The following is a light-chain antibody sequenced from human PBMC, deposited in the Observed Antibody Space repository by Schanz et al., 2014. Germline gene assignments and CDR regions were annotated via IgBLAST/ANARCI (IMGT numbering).Light chain of an antibody. J-gene: IGKJ4*01. V-gene: IGKV4-1*01. Sequence: DIVMTQSPDSLAVSLSERATINCKSSQSVLYTSDNKNYLAWYQHKPGQPPKLLISWASTRESGVPDRFSGSGSGTDFTLTISSLQAEDVAVYYCQQYYGLPLTFGGGTKVEIK. CDR1: QSVLYTSDNKNY. CDR3: QQYYGLPLT. CDR2: WAS.